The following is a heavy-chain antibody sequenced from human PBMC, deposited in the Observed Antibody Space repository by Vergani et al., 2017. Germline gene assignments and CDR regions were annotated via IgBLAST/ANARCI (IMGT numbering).Heavy chain of an antibody. CDR1: GFSLNNGRNG. CDR2: IFSNDEK. D-gene: IGHD1-1*01. CDR3: ARIRRKTGSDAFDL. V-gene: IGHV2-26*01. Sequence: QVTLKESGPVLVKPTDTLTLTFTVSGFSLNNGRNGVSWIRQPPGKALEWLAHIFSNDEKSYISPLKSGLSISTDTSKSQVVLVMPNMDPEYTATYFCARIRRKTGSDAFDLGGQGTMVIVSS. J-gene: IGHJ3*01.